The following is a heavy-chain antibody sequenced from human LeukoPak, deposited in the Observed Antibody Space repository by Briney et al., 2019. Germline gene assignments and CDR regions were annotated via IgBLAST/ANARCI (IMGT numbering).Heavy chain of an antibody. D-gene: IGHD3-10*01. V-gene: IGHV3-21*01. CDR3: AKVAKYYYGSETYYFFEH. Sequence: GGSLRLSCAASGFTFSSYWMHWVRQAPGKGLEWVSSISSSSSYIYYADSVKGRFTISRDDAKSSLYLQMNSLRVEDTAVYYCAKVAKYYYGSETYYFFEHWGQGTPVTASS. J-gene: IGHJ4*02. CDR1: GFTFSSYW. CDR2: ISSSSSYI.